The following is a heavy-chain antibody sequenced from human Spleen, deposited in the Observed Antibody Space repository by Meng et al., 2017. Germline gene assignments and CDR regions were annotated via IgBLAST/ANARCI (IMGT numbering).Heavy chain of an antibody. Sequence: QVQLVQSGAEVKKPGASVRVSCKTSVYTFVSYPIHWVRQAPGQRLEWMGWINAGNGNTKYSQRFQGRVTITRATSASTVYMELSSLRSEDTAIYYCARGGVEIAAALFPWFDPWGQGTLVTVSS. CDR3: ARGGVEIAAALFPWFDP. D-gene: IGHD6-13*01. V-gene: IGHV1-3*01. CDR1: VYTFVSYP. J-gene: IGHJ5*02. CDR2: INAGNGNT.